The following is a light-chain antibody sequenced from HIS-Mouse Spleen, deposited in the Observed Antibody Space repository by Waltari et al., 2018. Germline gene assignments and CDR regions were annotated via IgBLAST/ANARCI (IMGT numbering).Light chain of an antibody. J-gene: IGKJ2*01. CDR1: QSISSY. V-gene: IGKV1-39*01. CDR2: AAS. CDR3: QQSYSTPPRYT. Sequence: DIQMTQSPSSLSASVGDRVTITCRASQSISSYLNWYQQKQGKAPKLLIYAASSLQSGVPSRFSGSGSGTDFTLTISSLQPEDFATYYCQQSYSTPPRYTFGQGTKLEIK.